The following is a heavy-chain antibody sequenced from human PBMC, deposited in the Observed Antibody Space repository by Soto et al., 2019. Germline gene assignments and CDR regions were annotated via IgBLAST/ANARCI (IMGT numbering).Heavy chain of an antibody. Sequence: SETLSLTCTVSGGSMRNYFWNWIRQPPGKGLEWIAYIHFGGTTNYNPSLKSRVAISMDMSTNQLSLKLNSVTGADTALYYCARSDYGEFDSWGQGTLVTVS. D-gene: IGHD3-10*01. CDR3: ARSDYGEFDS. CDR1: GGSMRNYF. V-gene: IGHV4-59*01. CDR2: IHFGGTT. J-gene: IGHJ4*02.